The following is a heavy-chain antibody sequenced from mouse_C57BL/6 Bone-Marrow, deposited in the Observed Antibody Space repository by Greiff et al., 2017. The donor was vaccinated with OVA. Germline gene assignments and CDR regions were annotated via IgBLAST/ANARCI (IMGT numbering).Heavy chain of an antibody. CDR2: IDPENGDT. CDR3: TTGDEDY. Sequence: EVQLQQSGAELVRPGASVKLSCTASGFNIKDDYMHWVKQRPEQGLEWIGWIDPENGDTEYASKFQGKATITADTSSNTAYLQLSSLTSEDTAVYYCTTGDEDYWGQGTTLTVSS. D-gene: IGHD3-3*01. CDR1: GFNIKDDY. J-gene: IGHJ2*01. V-gene: IGHV14-4*01.